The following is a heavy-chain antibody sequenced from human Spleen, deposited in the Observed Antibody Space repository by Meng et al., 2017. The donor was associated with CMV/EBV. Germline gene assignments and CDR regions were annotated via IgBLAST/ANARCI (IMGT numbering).Heavy chain of an antibody. CDR1: GFTFSSYA. CDR2: ISYDGSNK. V-gene: IGHV3-30*04. CDR3: AKLGMAVSGTIGY. D-gene: IGHD6-19*01. Sequence: GGSLRLSCAASGFTFSSYAMHWVRQAPGKGLEWVAVISYDGSNKYYADSVKGRFTISRDNSKSTLYLQMNSLRAEDTAVYHCAKLGMAVSGTIGYWGQGTLVTVSS. J-gene: IGHJ4*02.